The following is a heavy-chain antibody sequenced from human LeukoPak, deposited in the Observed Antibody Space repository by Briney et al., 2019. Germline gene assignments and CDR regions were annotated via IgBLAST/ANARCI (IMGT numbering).Heavy chain of an antibody. Sequence: PGGSLRLSCAASGFTFSSYAMSWVRQAPGKGLEWVSAISGSGGSAYYADSVKGRFTISRDNSKNTLYLQMNSLGAEDTAVYYCAKAYCSSTSCYQGYWGQGTLVIVSS. CDR2: ISGSGGSA. CDR3: AKAYCSSTSCYQGY. J-gene: IGHJ4*02. CDR1: GFTFSSYA. D-gene: IGHD2-2*01. V-gene: IGHV3-23*01.